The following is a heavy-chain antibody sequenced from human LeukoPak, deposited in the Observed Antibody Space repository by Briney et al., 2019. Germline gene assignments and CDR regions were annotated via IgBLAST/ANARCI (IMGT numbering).Heavy chain of an antibody. J-gene: IGHJ5*02. Sequence: ASVKVSCKASGGTFSSYAISWVRQAPGQGLEWMGWISAYNGNTNYAQKLQGRVTMTTDTSTSTAYMELRSLRSDDTAVYYCARTGNGMVRVQDDPWGQGTLVTVSS. D-gene: IGHD3-10*01. CDR3: ARTGNGMVRVQDDP. V-gene: IGHV1-18*01. CDR2: ISAYNGNT. CDR1: GGTFSSYA.